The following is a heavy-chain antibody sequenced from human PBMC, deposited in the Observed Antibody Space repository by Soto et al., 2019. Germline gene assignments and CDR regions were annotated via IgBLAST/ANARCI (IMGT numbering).Heavy chain of an antibody. CDR1: GYSFTNYA. CDR2: INAGNGDT. J-gene: IGHJ6*02. V-gene: IGHV1-3*01. CDR3: ARDPSYYGMDV. Sequence: SVKVSCKDSGYSFTNYAGNWVRQAPGQSLEWMGWINAGNGDTRYSQNFQGRVTITRDTSATTAYMELSSLTSEDTAVYYCARDPSYYGMDVWGQGTTVTV.